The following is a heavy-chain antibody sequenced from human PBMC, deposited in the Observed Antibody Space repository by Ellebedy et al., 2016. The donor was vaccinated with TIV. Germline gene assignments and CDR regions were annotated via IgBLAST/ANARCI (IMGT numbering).Heavy chain of an antibody. Sequence: ASVKVSCXASGYIFTNYDISWVRQATGQGLEWMGWMNPNSGNTGSAQKFQGRVTMTRDTSMGTAYMELSSLRSEDTAVYYCARAPRGTWYFDFWGQGTLVTVSP. CDR2: MNPNSGNT. V-gene: IGHV1-8*01. J-gene: IGHJ4*02. CDR1: GYIFTNYD. D-gene: IGHD1-14*01. CDR3: ARAPRGTWYFDF.